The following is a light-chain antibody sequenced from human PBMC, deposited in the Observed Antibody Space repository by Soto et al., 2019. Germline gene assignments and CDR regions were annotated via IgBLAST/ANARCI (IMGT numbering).Light chain of an antibody. CDR3: QRYYYFAT. Sequence: DIQMTQSPSTLSASVGDRVTITCRASQSISNWLTWYQQKAGQAPKLLIYKASVVESGVPLRFSGSGSGTEFTLTLSNLQPDDSATYFCQRYYYFATFGQGTRVEVK. V-gene: IGKV1-5*03. CDR2: KAS. J-gene: IGKJ1*01. CDR1: QSISNW.